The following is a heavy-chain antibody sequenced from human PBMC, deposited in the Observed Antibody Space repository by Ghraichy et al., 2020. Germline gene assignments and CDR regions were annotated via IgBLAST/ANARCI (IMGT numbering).Heavy chain of an antibody. D-gene: IGHD1-26*01. J-gene: IGHJ4*02. CDR1: GFTFSDYY. CDR3: ARDRRFGGSYSLYYFDY. V-gene: IGHV3-11*05. CDR2: IHSSTSYT. Sequence: GGSLRLSCAASGFTFSDYYMSWIRQAPGKGLEWVSYIHSSTSYTNYADSVKGRFTISRDNAKNSLYLQMNGLRAEDTAVYYCARDRRFGGSYSLYYFDYWGQGTLVTVSS.